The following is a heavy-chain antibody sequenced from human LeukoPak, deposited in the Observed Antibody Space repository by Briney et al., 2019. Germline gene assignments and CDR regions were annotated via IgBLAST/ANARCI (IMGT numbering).Heavy chain of an antibody. Sequence: SETLSLTCTVSGGSLSSSSYYWGWIRQPPGKGLEWIGSIYYSGSTYYNPSLKSRVTISVDTSKNQFSLKLSSVTAADTAVYYCARKEGTMARGVTTPGSRRFDYWGQGTLVTVSS. V-gene: IGHV4-39*01. D-gene: IGHD3-10*01. CDR1: GGSLSSSSYY. CDR2: IYYSGST. J-gene: IGHJ4*02. CDR3: ARKEGTMARGVTTPGSRRFDY.